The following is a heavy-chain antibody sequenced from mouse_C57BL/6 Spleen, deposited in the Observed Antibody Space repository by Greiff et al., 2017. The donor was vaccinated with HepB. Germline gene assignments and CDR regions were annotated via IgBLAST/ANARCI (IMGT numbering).Heavy chain of an antibody. J-gene: IGHJ1*03. D-gene: IGHD1-1*01. CDR1: GYTFTSYW. V-gene: IGHV1-59*01. Sequence: QVQLQQPGAELVRPGTSVKLSCKASGYTFTSYWMHWVKQRPGQGLEWIGVIDPSDSYTNYNQKFKGKATLTVDPSSSTAYMQLSSLTSEDSAVYYCARITTVPHWYFDVWGTGTTVTVSS. CDR2: IDPSDSYT. CDR3: ARITTVPHWYFDV.